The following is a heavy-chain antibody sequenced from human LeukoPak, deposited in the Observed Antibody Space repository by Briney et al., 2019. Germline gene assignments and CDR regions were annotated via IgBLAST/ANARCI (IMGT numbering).Heavy chain of an antibody. Sequence: GESLKISCKGSGYSFTSYWIGWVRQMPGKGLEWMGIIYPGDSDTRYSPSFQGQVTISADKSISTAYLQWSSLKASDTAMYYCARVRSYDIYPNDAFDIWGQGTMVTVSS. V-gene: IGHV5-51*01. D-gene: IGHD3-9*01. CDR1: GYSFTSYW. J-gene: IGHJ3*02. CDR2: IYPGDSDT. CDR3: ARVRSYDIYPNDAFDI.